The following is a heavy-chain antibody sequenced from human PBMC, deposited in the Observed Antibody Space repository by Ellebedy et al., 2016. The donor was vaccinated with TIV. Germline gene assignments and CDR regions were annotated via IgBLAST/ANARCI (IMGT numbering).Heavy chain of an antibody. CDR1: GGSISSSNW. V-gene: IGHV4-4*02. CDR2: IYHSGST. CDR3: ARDRYDSSGLFDY. J-gene: IGHJ4*02. Sequence: MPSETLSLTCAVSGGSISSSNWWSWVRQPPGKGLEWIGEIYHSGSTNYNPSLKSRVTISVDKSKNQFSLKLSSVTAADTAVYYCARDRYDSSGLFDYWGQGTLVTVSS. D-gene: IGHD3-22*01.